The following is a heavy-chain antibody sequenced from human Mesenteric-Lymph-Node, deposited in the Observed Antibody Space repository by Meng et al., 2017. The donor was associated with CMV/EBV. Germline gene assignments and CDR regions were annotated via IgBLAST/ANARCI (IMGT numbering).Heavy chain of an antibody. CDR3: AKERVPTAVKHGDFEY. D-gene: IGHD2-2*01. Sequence: GESLKISCGASGFSFSNFGMHWVRQAPGKGLEWVAIIRYDGSNTFYADSVKGRFTISRDNSKNTLFLQMNSLRAEDTAVYHCAKERVPTAVKHGDFEYWGQGTQDTVSS. CDR1: GFSFSNFG. V-gene: IGHV3-30*02. J-gene: IGHJ4*02. CDR2: IRYDGSNT.